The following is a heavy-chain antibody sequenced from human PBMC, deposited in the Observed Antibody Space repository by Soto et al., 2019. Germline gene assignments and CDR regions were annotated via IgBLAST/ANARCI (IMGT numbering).Heavy chain of an antibody. D-gene: IGHD3-22*01. CDR3: ARDYMRDSSGYYVEYAFEI. Sequence: ASVKFSFKASGNTFTGDYLHGVLQAPGQGLDRVGSINANSGGTTYPQKFQGWVPMARDTSISTAYMELSRLRSDDTAVYYCARDYMRDSSGYYVEYAFEIWGQGTMVTVS. V-gene: IGHV1-2*04. CDR2: INANSGGT. CDR1: GNTFTGDY. J-gene: IGHJ3*02.